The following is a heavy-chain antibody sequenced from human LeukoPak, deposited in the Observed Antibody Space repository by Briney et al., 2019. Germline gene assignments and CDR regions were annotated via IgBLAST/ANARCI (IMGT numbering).Heavy chain of an antibody. Sequence: SETLSLTCTVSGGSISSYYWSWIRQPPGKGLEWIGYIYYSGSTNYNPSLKSRVTISVDTSKNQFSLKLSSVTAADTAVYYCARDRAGVYYGSGSARWFDPWGQGTLVTVSS. CDR2: IYYSGST. V-gene: IGHV4-59*01. J-gene: IGHJ5*02. CDR3: ARDRAGVYYGSGSARWFDP. CDR1: GGSISSYY. D-gene: IGHD3-10*01.